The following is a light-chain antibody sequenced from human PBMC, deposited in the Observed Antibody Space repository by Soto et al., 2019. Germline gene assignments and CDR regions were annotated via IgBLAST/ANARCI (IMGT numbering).Light chain of an antibody. CDR1: NIGSKS. Sequence: SYELTQPPSVSVAPGKTARITCGGNNIGSKSVHWYQQKPGQAPVLVIYYDSDRPSGIPERFSGSNSGNTATLTSSRVEAGDDADYYCQVWDSSSDHPVFGGGTALTVL. V-gene: IGLV3-21*04. CDR3: QVWDSSSDHPV. J-gene: IGLJ3*02. CDR2: YDS.